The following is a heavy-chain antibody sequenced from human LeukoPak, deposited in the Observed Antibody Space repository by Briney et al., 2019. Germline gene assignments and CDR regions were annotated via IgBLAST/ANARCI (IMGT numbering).Heavy chain of an antibody. V-gene: IGHV4-59*12. CDR1: GGSISSYY. D-gene: IGHD3-22*01. CDR3: AIRWLLRPPGC. J-gene: IGHJ4*02. Sequence: SETLSLTCTVSGGSISSYYWSWIRQPPGKGLEWIGYIYYSGSTNYNPSLKSRVTISVDTSKNQFSLKLSSVTAADTAVYYCAIRWLLRPPGCWGQGTLVTVSS. CDR2: IYYSGST.